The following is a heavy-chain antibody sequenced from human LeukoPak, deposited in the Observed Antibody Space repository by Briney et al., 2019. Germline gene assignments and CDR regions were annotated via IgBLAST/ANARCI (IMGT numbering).Heavy chain of an antibody. J-gene: IGHJ6*03. CDR2: INWNGGGT. D-gene: IGHD3-3*01. CDR1: GFTFADYG. V-gene: IGHV3-20*04. CDR3: AREVYYDADRYSYYMDV. Sequence: GGSLRLSCAASGFTFADYGMSWVRQAPGKGLEWVSGINWNGGGTGYADSVKGRFTISRDNAKNSLYLQMNSLRAGDTALYYCAREVYYDADRYSYYMDVWGKGTTVTVSS.